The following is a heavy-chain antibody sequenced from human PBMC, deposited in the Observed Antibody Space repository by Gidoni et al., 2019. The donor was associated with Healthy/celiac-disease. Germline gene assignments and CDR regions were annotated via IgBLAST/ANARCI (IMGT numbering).Heavy chain of an antibody. CDR3: AKVKYGMYFDY. D-gene: IGHD4-17*01. Sequence: EVQLVESGGGLVQPGRSLRLSCAASGFTFDDYAMHWVRQAPGKGLEWVSGISWNSGSIGYADSVKGRFTISRDNAKNSLYLQMNSLRADDTALYYCAKVKYGMYFDYWGQGTLVTVSS. J-gene: IGHJ4*02. CDR1: GFTFDDYA. V-gene: IGHV3-9*01. CDR2: ISWNSGSI.